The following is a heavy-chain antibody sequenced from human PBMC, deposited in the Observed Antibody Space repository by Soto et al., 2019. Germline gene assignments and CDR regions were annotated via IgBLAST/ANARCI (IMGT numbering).Heavy chain of an antibody. J-gene: IGHJ4*02. CDR1: GFTFSDHY. D-gene: IGHD4-4*01. CDR3: SRVRDYTPDY. Sequence: EVQLVESGGGLVQPGGSLRLSCAASGFTFSDHYMDWVRQAPGKGLEWIGRIRNKPRSYTTEYAASGKGRFTISRDDTKSSLYLQMNSLKTEDTAVYYCSRVRDYTPDYWGQGTLVTVSS. V-gene: IGHV3-72*01. CDR2: IRNKPRSYTT.